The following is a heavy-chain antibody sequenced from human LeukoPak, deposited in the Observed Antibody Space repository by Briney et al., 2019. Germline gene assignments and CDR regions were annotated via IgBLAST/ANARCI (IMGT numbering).Heavy chain of an antibody. V-gene: IGHV4-34*01. D-gene: IGHD2-2*02. J-gene: IGHJ1*01. CDR1: GGSFSGYY. CDR2: INHSGST. CDR3: ARQGEWCSSTSCYTN. Sequence: SETLSLTCAVYGGSFSGYYWSWIRQPPGKGLEWIGEINHSGSTNYNPSLKSRVTISVDTSKNQFSLKLSSVTAADTAVYYCARQGEWCSSTSCYTNWGQGTLVTVSS.